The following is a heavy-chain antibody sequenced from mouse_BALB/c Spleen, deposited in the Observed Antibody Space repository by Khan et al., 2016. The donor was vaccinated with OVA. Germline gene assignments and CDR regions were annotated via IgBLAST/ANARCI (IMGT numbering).Heavy chain of an antibody. Sequence: EVELVESGGDLVKPGGSLKLSCAASGFTFSSYSMSWVRQTPDKRLEWVASISTGGDYTYYIDSVKGRFTISRDNATNTLYLQMSDLTSEDTAMYYCADHLAGSFADWGQGTLVTVSA. CDR1: GFTFSSYS. V-gene: IGHV5-6*01. J-gene: IGHJ3*01. CDR2: ISTGGDYT. D-gene: IGHD1-1*01. CDR3: ADHLAGSFAD.